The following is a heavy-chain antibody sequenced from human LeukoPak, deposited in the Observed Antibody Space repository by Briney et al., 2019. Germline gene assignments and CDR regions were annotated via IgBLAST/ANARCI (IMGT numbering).Heavy chain of an antibody. J-gene: IGHJ4*02. Sequence: PGGSLRLSCAASGFTVSSNYMSWVRQAPGKGLEWVSAISGSGGDTYYTDSVKGRFTISRDNSENTLYLQMNSLRAEDTAVYYCAKPKSSYRLFDYWGQGTLVTVSS. D-gene: IGHD6-19*01. CDR3: AKPKSSYRLFDY. CDR1: GFTVSSNY. V-gene: IGHV3-23*01. CDR2: ISGSGGDT.